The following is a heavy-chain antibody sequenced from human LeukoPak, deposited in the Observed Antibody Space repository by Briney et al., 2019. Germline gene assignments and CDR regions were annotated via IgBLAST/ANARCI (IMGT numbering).Heavy chain of an antibody. CDR3: ARHLWGYSYRQAFDI. D-gene: IGHD5-18*01. V-gene: IGHV4-61*02. CDR1: GGSISSGSYY. Sequence: PSQTLSLTCTVSGGSISSGSYYWSWIRQPAGKGLEWIGGIYTSGSTNYNPSLKSRVTISVDTSKNQFSLKLSSVTAADTAVYYCARHLWGYSYRQAFDIWGQGTMVTVSS. J-gene: IGHJ3*02. CDR2: IYTSGST.